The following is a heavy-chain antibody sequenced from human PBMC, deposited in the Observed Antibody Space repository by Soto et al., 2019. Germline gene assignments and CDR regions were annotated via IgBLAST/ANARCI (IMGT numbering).Heavy chain of an antibody. Sequence: SETLSLTCTVSGGSISSYYWSWIRQPPGKGLEWIGYIYYSGSAYHNPSLKSRVTISVDTSRNQFSLKLSSVTAADTAVYYCAVTSVTSKYFDYWGQGTLVTVSS. J-gene: IGHJ4*02. CDR1: GGSISSYY. V-gene: IGHV4-59*04. D-gene: IGHD4-17*01. CDR2: IYYSGSA. CDR3: AVTSVTSKYFDY.